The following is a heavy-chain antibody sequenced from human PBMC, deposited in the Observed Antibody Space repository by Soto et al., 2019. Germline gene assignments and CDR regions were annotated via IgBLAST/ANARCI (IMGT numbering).Heavy chain of an antibody. Sequence: PSQTLSLTCAISGDSASSNIAAGNWIRQSPSRGLEWLGRTYYRSRWYDDYGVSVRSRIAVNPDTSKNQFSLQLDSVTPEDTAVYYCARELAGTYYFDYWSQGTLVTVSS. CDR1: GDSASSNIAA. CDR2: TYYRSRWYD. J-gene: IGHJ4*02. CDR3: ARELAGTYYFDY. V-gene: IGHV6-1*01. D-gene: IGHD1-1*01.